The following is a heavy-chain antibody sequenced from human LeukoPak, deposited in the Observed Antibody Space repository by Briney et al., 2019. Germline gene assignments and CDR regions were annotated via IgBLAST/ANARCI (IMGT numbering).Heavy chain of an antibody. CDR3: ARFAFCGANCWYYFYQ. CDR1: GDSLGSYY. J-gene: IGHJ4*02. D-gene: IGHD4/OR15-4a*01. V-gene: IGHV4-4*08. CDR2: IYSSGST. Sequence: SETLSLTCTVSGDSLGSYYWRWIRQPPEKGLEWIGTIYSSGSTLYNPSLHSRVTMSLDKSKSQFSLKLSSVTAADMAVYYCARFAFCGANCWYYFYQRGPGALVTVSS.